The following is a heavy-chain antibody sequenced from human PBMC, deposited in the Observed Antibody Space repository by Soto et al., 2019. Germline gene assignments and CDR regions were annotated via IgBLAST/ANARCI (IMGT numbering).Heavy chain of an antibody. D-gene: IGHD6-19*01. CDR3: ARESEWLAHDY. CDR1: GYTFTGYN. J-gene: IGHJ4*02. Sequence: QVQLVQSGAEVKKPGASVKVSCKASGYTFTGYNMHWVRQAPGQGLEWMGRINPTSGGTNYAQKFQGRVTVTSDTSISTAYMELNRLRSDDTAVYYCARESEWLAHDYWGQGTLVTVSS. CDR2: INPTSGGT. V-gene: IGHV1-2*06.